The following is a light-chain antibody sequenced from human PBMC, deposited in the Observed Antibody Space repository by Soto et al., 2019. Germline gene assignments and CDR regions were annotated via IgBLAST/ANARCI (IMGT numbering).Light chain of an antibody. CDR2: EVS. Sequence: QSVLTQPASVSGSPGQSITISCTGTSSDVGGYNYVSWFQLHPGKAPKLMVYEVSNRPSGISSRFSGSKSGNTASLTISRLQAEHEADYYCSSFTSSRIYVFGTGTKVTVL. J-gene: IGLJ1*01. CDR3: SSFTSSRIYV. CDR1: SSDVGGYNY. V-gene: IGLV2-14*01.